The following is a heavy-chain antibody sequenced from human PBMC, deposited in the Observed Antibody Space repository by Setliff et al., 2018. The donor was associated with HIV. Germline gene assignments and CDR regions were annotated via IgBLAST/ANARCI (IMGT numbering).Heavy chain of an antibody. D-gene: IGHD5-12*01. Sequence: ASVKVSCQASGYTFTNKYILWVRPAPGQGPEWVGIINPSVGSTNSAQKFQGRVTMTRDTSTSTVYMELSSLRSEDTAVYYCARGGDGYNYGDYWGQGTLVTVSS. CDR3: ARGGDGYNYGDY. V-gene: IGHV1-46*01. CDR2: INPSVGST. CDR1: GYTFTNKY. J-gene: IGHJ4*02.